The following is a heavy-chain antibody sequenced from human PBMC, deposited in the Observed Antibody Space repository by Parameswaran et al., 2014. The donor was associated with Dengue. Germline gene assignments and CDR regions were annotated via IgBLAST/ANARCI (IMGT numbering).Heavy chain of an antibody. CDR3: AREAMTTVLGY. V-gene: IGHV3-53*01. CDR2: IYSGGST. Sequence: RWIRQPPGKGLEWVSVIYSGGSTYYADSVKGRFTISRDNSKNTLYLQMNSLRAEDTAVYYCAREAMTTVLGYWGQGTPGHRLL. J-gene: IGHJ4*02. D-gene: IGHD4-11*01.